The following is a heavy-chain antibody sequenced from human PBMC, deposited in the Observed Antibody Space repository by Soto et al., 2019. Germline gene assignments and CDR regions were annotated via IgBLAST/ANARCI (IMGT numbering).Heavy chain of an antibody. Sequence: GWYLRLSCEASGFTFSSYSLNWVRQAPWKGLEWVSSISSSSSYIYYADSVKGRFTISRDNAKNSLYLQMNSLRAEETAVYYCARWSMTTVSTGGYWGQGTLVTVSS. CDR2: ISSSSSYI. CDR3: ARWSMTTVSTGGY. V-gene: IGHV3-21*01. CDR1: GFTFSSYS. D-gene: IGHD4-17*01. J-gene: IGHJ4*02.